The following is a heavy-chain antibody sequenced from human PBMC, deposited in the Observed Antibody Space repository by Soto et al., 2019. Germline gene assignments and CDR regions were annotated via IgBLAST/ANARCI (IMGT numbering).Heavy chain of an antibody. V-gene: IGHV1-8*01. Sequence: ASVKVSCKASGYTFTSYDINWVRQATGQGLEWMGWMSPNSGNTGYAQKFQGRVTMTGNSSLSAAYMELSSLRSEDTAVYYCARRSSGSWLLYNFDPWGQGTLVTVSS. CDR1: GYTFTSYD. CDR3: ARRSSGSWLLYNFDP. J-gene: IGHJ5*02. CDR2: MSPNSGNT. D-gene: IGHD6-13*01.